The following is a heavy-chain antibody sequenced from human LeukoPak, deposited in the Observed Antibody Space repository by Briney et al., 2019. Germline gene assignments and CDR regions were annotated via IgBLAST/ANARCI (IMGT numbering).Heavy chain of an antibody. V-gene: IGHV3-23*01. CDR1: GFTFSSYA. J-gene: IGHJ4*02. CDR2: ISGSGGST. Sequence: GGSLRLSCAASGFTFSSYAMSWVRQAPGKGLEWVSAISGSGGSTYYADSVKGRFAISRDNSKNTLYLQMNSLRAEDTAVYYCAKDHDYYDSSGALGYWGQGTLVTVSS. D-gene: IGHD3-22*01. CDR3: AKDHDYYDSSGALGY.